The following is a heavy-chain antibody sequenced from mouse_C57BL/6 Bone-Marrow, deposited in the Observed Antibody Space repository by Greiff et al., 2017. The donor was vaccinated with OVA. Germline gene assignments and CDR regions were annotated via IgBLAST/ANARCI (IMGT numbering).Heavy chain of an antibody. Sequence: EVNLVESGGGLVKPGGSLKLSCAASGFTFSSYAMSWVRQTPEKRLEWVATISDGGSYTYYPDNVKGRFTISRDNAKNNLYLQMSHLKSEDTAMYYCARPPFDYWGQGTTLTVSS. CDR2: ISDGGSYT. CDR3: ARPPFDY. CDR1: GFTFSSYA. J-gene: IGHJ2*01. V-gene: IGHV5-4*03.